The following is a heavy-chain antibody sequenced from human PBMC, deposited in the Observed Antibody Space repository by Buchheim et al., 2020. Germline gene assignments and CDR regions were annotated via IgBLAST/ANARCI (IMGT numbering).Heavy chain of an antibody. CDR2: ISYDGSNK. CDR1: GFTFSNYA. J-gene: IGHJ6*02. V-gene: IGHV3-30*04. Sequence: QVQLVESGGGVVQPGRSLKLSCAASGFTFSNYAMHWVRQAPGKVLEWVAVISYDGSNKYYADSVKGRFTISRDNSKNTLYRRMTSLRADGTAVFDCAGGRVVVLPTGTYYYYGMDVWGQGTT. CDR3: AGGRVVVLPTGTYYYYGMDV. D-gene: IGHD2-2*01.